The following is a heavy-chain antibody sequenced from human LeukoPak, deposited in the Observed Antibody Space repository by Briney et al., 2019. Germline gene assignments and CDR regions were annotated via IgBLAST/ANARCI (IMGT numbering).Heavy chain of an antibody. Sequence: GRSLRLSCAASRFTFRNYAMHWVRQAPGKGLEWVAFIRYDGAIKYYADYVKGRFIISRDNSKNTLYLQMSSLRPEDTAVYYCAKDFDNPSAQISAIDYWGQGTLVTVSS. CDR1: RFTFRNYA. CDR3: AKDFDNPSAQISAIDY. D-gene: IGHD3-9*01. CDR2: IRYDGAIK. V-gene: IGHV3-30*02. J-gene: IGHJ4*02.